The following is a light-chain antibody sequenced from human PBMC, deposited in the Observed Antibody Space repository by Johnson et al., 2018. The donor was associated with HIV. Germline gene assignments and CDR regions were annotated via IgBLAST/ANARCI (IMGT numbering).Light chain of an antibody. CDR3: GAWDSTLSGGLYG. V-gene: IGLV1-51*01. J-gene: IGLJ1*01. Sequence: VLTQPPSVSAAPGQKVTISCSGSSSNIGSNYVSWYQHLPGTAPKLLIYDNYKRPSGIPDRFSASKSGTSATLGITGLQTGDEADYYCGAWDSTLSGGLYGFGTGTKVTVL. CDR1: SSNIGSNY. CDR2: DNY.